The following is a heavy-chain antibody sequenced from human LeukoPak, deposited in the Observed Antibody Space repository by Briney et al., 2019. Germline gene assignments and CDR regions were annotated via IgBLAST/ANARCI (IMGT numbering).Heavy chain of an antibody. Sequence: PSQTLSLTCTVSGGSISSGSYYWSWIRQPAGKGLEWIGRIYTSGSTNYNPSLKSRVTISVDTSKNQFSLNLSSVTAADTAVYYCATQTLSIAAAGILYYYYYLDVWGKGTTVTVSS. CDR3: ATQTLSIAAAGILYYYYYLDV. CDR2: IYTSGST. V-gene: IGHV4-61*02. CDR1: GGSISSGSYY. J-gene: IGHJ6*03. D-gene: IGHD6-13*01.